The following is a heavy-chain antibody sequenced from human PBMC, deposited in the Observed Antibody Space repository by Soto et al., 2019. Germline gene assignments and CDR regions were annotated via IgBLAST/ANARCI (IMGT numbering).Heavy chain of an antibody. V-gene: IGHV3-23*01. J-gene: IGHJ6*02. Sequence: GGSLRLSCAASGFTFSTYAMSWVRQAPGKGLEWVSGISGSGGSTYYADSVKGRFTISRDNAKNTLYLHMNSLRAEDTAVYYCARGGVAVVVPAASVKASGCYGMDVWGQGTTVTVSS. D-gene: IGHD2-2*01. CDR2: ISGSGGST. CDR1: GFTFSTYA. CDR3: ARGGVAVVVPAASVKASGCYGMDV.